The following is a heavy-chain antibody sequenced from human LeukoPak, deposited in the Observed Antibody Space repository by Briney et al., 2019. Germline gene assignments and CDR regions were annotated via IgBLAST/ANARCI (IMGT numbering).Heavy chain of an antibody. V-gene: IGHV4-59*11. CDR2: IYYSGST. J-gene: IGHJ4*02. CDR1: GGSISSHY. CDR3: ARTLGYCSSTSCYTGYFDY. Sequence: SETLSLTCTVSGGSISSHYWNWIRQPPGKGLEWIGYIYYSGSTNYKPSLKSRVTISVDTSKNQLSLKLSSVTAADTAVYYCARTLGYCSSTSCYTGYFDYWGQGTLVTVSS. D-gene: IGHD2-2*02.